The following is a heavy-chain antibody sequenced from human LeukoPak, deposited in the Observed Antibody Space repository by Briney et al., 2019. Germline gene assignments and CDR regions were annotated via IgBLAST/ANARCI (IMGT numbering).Heavy chain of an antibody. V-gene: IGHV3-53*01. D-gene: IGHD3-3*02. CDR3: ARAHFYGDGVPFDY. CDR2: IYSGGST. CDR1: GFTVSSNY. Sequence: GGSLRLSCAASGFTVSSNYMSWVRQAPGKGLEWVSVIYSGGSTYYADSVKGRFTISRDNSKNTLYLQMNSLRAEDTAVYYCARAHFYGDGVPFDYWGQGTLVTVSS. J-gene: IGHJ4*02.